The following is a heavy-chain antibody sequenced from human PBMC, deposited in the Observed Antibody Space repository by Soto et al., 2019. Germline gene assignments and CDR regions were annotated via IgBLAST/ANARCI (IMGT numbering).Heavy chain of an antibody. V-gene: IGHV3-23*01. CDR2: IASTEGYT. CDR1: GFTFSNYA. Sequence: EVQLLESGGGLVQPGGSLRLSCVASGFTFSNYAMNWVRQAPGKGLEWVSGIASTEGYTYYTDSVKGRFTISRDNSKNTLFLQMNSLRAEDTAIYYCARDRSYSNYHYYYYGMGVWGQGTTVTVSS. J-gene: IGHJ6*02. D-gene: IGHD4-4*01. CDR3: ARDRSYSNYHYYYYGMGV.